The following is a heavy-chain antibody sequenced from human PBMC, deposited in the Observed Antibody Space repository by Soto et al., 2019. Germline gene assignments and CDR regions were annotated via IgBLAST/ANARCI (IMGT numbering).Heavy chain of an antibody. D-gene: IGHD3-10*01. CDR1: GGTFSSYA. CDR3: AGRVRGVRSPNRVDP. J-gene: IGHJ5*02. V-gene: IGHV1-69*12. Sequence: QVQLVQSGAEVKKPGSSVKVSCKASGGTFSSYAISWVRQAPGQGLEWMGGIIPIFGTANYAQKFQGRVTIXXDXSXXTAYMELSSLRSEDTAVYYCAGRVRGVRSPNRVDPWGQGTLVTVSS. CDR2: IIPIFGTA.